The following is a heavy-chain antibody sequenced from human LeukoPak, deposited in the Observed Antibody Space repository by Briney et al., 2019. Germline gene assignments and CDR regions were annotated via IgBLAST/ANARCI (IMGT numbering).Heavy chain of an antibody. CDR3: TRPHVDGGYYYHQY. CDR2: IHSDGSET. CDR1: GFTFSSYW. J-gene: IGHJ4*02. D-gene: IGHD3-22*01. V-gene: IGHV3-74*01. Sequence: PGGSLRLSCVVSGFTFSSYWMHWVRQAPGKGLVWVSRIHSDGSETHYADSVKGRFTVSRDNAKNTLYLQMHSLRVEDTAVYYCTRPHVDGGYYYHQYWGQGTLVTVSS.